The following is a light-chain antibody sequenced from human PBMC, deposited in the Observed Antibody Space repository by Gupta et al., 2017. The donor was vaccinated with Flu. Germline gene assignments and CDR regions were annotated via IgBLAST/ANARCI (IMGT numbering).Light chain of an antibody. CDR1: QSVGSY. J-gene: IGKJ1*01. CDR2: GAT. Sequence: GDRITITWRASQSVGSYLDWYQQKPGKAPNLLIYGATSLQDGVSSRFSGSGSGTDFTLTISSLQPEDFANYFCQQYYETPQTFGQGTKLEIK. V-gene: IGKV1-39*01. CDR3: QQYYETPQT.